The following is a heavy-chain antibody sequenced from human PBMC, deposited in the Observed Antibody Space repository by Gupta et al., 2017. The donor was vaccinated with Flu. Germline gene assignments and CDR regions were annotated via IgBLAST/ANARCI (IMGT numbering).Heavy chain of an antibody. CDR3: ARDFVVLVADGDFDR. V-gene: IGHV1-2*02. D-gene: IGHD2-15*01. CDR1: GFTFDNFY. Sequence: GFTFDNFYIHWVRQSPGQGLEWMGWINPNSGDTNYAENFQGRVAMTRDTSISTAYMDLSRLMFNDTAVDYCARDFVVLVADGDFDRWGQGTLVTGSS. J-gene: IGHJ4*02. CDR2: INPNSGDT.